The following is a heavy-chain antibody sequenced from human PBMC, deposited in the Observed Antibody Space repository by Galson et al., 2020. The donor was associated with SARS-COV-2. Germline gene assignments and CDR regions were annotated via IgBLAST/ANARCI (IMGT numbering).Heavy chain of an antibody. CDR2: INWNSVTM. CDR1: GFTFNAYA. J-gene: IGHJ3*02. V-gene: IGHV3-9*01. D-gene: IGHD2-2*01. CDR3: AKDARSGICSGSSGYESAFEI. Sequence: SLKISCAASGFTFNAYAMHWVRQAPGKGLEWVSVINWNSVTMRYADSVKGRFTISRDNAKNSLYLQMNSLRTEDTALYYCAKDARSGICSGSSGYESAFEIWGQGRLVTVVS.